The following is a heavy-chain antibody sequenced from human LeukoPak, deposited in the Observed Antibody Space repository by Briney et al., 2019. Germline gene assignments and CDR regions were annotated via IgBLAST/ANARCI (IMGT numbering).Heavy chain of an antibody. D-gene: IGHD3-22*01. CDR3: ARDRGDSSGYFPSYFDY. CDR1: GFTFSSYE. V-gene: IGHV3-48*03. J-gene: IGHJ4*02. CDR2: ISSGGSTI. Sequence: GGSLRLSCAASGFTFSSYEMNWVRQAPGKGLEWVSYISSGGSTIYYADSVKGRFTISRDNSKNTLYLQMNSLRAEDTAVYYCARDRGDSSGYFPSYFDYWGQGTLVTVSS.